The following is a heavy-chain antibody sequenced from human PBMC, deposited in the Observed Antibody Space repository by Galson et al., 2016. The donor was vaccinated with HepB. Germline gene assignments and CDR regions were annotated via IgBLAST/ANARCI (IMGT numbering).Heavy chain of an antibody. CDR1: GVSLSSDNW. CDR3: AGRTPHCTTTVCLFDY. V-gene: IGHV4-4*02. Sequence: SETLSLTCAVSGVSLSSDNWWSWVRQPPGKGLEWVGEIRQSGSTNYNPSLKGRVTVIFDMSKNQFSLKLTSVTAADTAVYYCAGRTPHCTTTVCLFDYWGQGTLVTVSS. J-gene: IGHJ4*02. CDR2: IRQSGST. D-gene: IGHD2-8*01.